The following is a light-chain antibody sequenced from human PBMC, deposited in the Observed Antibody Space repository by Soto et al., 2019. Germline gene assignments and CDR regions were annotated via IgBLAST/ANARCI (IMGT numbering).Light chain of an antibody. CDR2: YDT. CDR1: NIGGES. CDR3: QVWDRGNDHVV. Sequence: SYELTQPPSVSVAPGETARITCGGNNIGGESVHWYQQKPGQAPVLVIYYDTDRPSGIPERFSGSNSGNTATLTISRVEAGDEADYYCQVWDRGNDHVVFGGGTKLTVL. V-gene: IGLV3-21*04. J-gene: IGLJ2*01.